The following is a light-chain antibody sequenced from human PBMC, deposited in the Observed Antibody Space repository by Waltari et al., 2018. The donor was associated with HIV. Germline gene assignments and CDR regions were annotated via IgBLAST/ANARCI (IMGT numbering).Light chain of an antibody. CDR1: QNINNY. J-gene: IGKJ3*01. CDR2: DAS. Sequence: DIQMTHSPPSLSASVGDRVTITCRASQNINNYVNWYQHKPGKVPRLLIYDASSLESGAPSRFSGSGYGTDFTLTISSLQQEDFATYYRLQTYSAPLTFGPGTRVDFK. CDR3: LQTYSAPLT. V-gene: IGKV1-39*01.